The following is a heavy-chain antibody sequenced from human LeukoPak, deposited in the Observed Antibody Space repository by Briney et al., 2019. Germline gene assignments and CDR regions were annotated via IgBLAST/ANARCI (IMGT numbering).Heavy chain of an antibody. Sequence: SETLSLTCTVSGGSISSSSYYWAWIRQPPGKGLEWIGSMHYSGSTYSNPSLKSRVTISVDTSKNQFSLKMSSVTAADTAFYYRARQGDYNYGDYAHYWGQGTLVTVSS. D-gene: IGHD4-17*01. V-gene: IGHV4-39*01. CDR3: ARQGDYNYGDYAHY. CDR1: GGSISSSSYY. J-gene: IGHJ4*02. CDR2: MHYSGST.